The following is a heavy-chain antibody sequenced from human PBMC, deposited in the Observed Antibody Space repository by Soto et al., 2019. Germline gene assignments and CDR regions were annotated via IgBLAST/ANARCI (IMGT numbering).Heavy chain of an antibody. CDR3: AKDISFLDYYYMDV. Sequence: GGSLRLSCAASGFTFDDYAMHWVRQAPGKGLGWVSGISWNSGSIGYADSVKGLFTISRDNAKNSLYLQMNSLRAEDTALYYWAKDISFLDYYYMDVWGKGTTVT. J-gene: IGHJ6*03. CDR1: GFTFDDYA. CDR2: ISWNSGSI. V-gene: IGHV3-9*01.